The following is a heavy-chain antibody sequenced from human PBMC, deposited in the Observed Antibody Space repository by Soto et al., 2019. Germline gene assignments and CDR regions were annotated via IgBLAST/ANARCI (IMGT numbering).Heavy chain of an antibody. CDR1: GFTFSSYE. CDR3: ARASGVNSEFDY. CDR2: ISSSGSTI. V-gene: IGHV3-48*03. Sequence: PGGSLRLSCAASGFTFSSYEMNWVRQAPGKGLEWDSYISSSGSTIYYADSVKGRFTISRDNAKNSLYLQMNSLRAEDTAVYYCARASGVNSEFDYWGQGALVTVSS. J-gene: IGHJ4*02. D-gene: IGHD6-25*01.